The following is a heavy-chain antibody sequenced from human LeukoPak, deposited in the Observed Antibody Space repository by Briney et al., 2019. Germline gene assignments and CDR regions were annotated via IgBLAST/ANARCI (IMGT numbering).Heavy chain of an antibody. D-gene: IGHD3-10*01. CDR2: IYYSGST. Sequence: KPSETLSLTCTVSGGSISSSSYYWGWIRQPPGKGLEWIGSIYYSGSTYYNPSLKSRVTISVDTSKNQFSLKLSSVTAADTAVYYCARGAMVRGVIQIGPWGQGTLVTVSS. V-gene: IGHV4-39*07. CDR3: ARGAMVRGVIQIGP. J-gene: IGHJ5*02. CDR1: GGSISSSSYY.